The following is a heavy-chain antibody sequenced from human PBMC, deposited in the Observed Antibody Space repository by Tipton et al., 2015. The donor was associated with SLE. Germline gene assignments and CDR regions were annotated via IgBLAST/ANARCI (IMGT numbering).Heavy chain of an antibody. Sequence: TLSLTCTVSGGSISSSSYYWSWIRQPPGKALEWIGEINHSGSTNYNPSLKSRVTISIDTSKNQFSLKLSSVTAADTAVYYCARPSGYAFDIWGQGTMVTVSS. CDR3: ARPSGYAFDI. CDR2: INHSGST. V-gene: IGHV4-39*07. D-gene: IGHD7-27*01. CDR1: GGSISSSSYY. J-gene: IGHJ3*02.